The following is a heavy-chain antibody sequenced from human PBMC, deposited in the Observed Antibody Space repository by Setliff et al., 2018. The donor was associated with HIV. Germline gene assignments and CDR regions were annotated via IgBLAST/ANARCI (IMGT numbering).Heavy chain of an antibody. D-gene: IGHD3-22*01. Sequence: ASVKVSCKASGYSFTAYGISWVRQAPGQGLEWMGWISGYNGKTNYAQKFQGRVTMTTDTSTSTAYMELRSLRSDDTAVYYCARNFYDSSGYRYDYWGQGTLVTVSS. J-gene: IGHJ4*02. CDR3: ARNFYDSSGYRYDY. CDR2: ISGYNGKT. V-gene: IGHV1-18*01. CDR1: GYSFTAYG.